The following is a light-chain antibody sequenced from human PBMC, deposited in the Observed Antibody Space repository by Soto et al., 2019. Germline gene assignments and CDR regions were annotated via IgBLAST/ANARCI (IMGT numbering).Light chain of an antibody. CDR1: SSDFGGYNY. CDR3: SSYTSGGYV. Sequence: QSALTQPASVSGSPGHSITISCTGTSSDFGGYNYVSWFQQHPGKAPKLMIYEVSNRPSGVSNRFSGSKSGNTASLTISGLQAEDEADYYCSSYTSGGYVFGTGTKVTVL. J-gene: IGLJ1*01. CDR2: EVS. V-gene: IGLV2-14*01.